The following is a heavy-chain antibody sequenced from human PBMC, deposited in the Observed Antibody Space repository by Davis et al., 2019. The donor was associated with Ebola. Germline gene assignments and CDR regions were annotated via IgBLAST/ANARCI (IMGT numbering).Heavy chain of an antibody. Sequence: GESLKISCAASGFTFSSYAMHWVRQAPGKGLEWVAVISYDGNNKYYADSVKGRFTISRDNSKNTLYLQMNSLRAEDTAVYYCARELYYCGGDCYHDYWGQGTLVTVSS. CDR2: ISYDGNNK. V-gene: IGHV3-30-3*01. J-gene: IGHJ4*02. D-gene: IGHD2-21*02. CDR1: GFTFSSYA. CDR3: ARELYYCGGDCYHDY.